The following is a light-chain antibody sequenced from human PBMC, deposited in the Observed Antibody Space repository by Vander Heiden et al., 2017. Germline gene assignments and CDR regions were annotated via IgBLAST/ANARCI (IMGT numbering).Light chain of an antibody. CDR2: GAS. CDR1: QGIDIY. Sequence: GDRVTITCRASQGIDIYLAWYQHKPGKVPKVLMYGASTLLSGVPSRFSGGGSGTEFTLTISSLQPEDVATYYCQKYNSAPWTFGLGTKVEIK. J-gene: IGKJ1*01. CDR3: QKYNSAPWT. V-gene: IGKV1-27*01.